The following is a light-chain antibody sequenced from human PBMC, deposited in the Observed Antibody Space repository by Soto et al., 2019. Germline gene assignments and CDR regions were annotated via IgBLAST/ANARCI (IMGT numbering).Light chain of an antibody. Sequence: EIVLTQSPGTLSLSPGERATLSCRASQSVSSSYLAWYQQKPGQAPRLLIYGASSRATGIPDRFSGSGSGTDFTLTISRLEPEDFAVYYCQHYGSSATFGQGPKVEIK. CDR1: QSVSSSY. J-gene: IGKJ1*01. V-gene: IGKV3-20*01. CDR3: QHYGSSAT. CDR2: GAS.